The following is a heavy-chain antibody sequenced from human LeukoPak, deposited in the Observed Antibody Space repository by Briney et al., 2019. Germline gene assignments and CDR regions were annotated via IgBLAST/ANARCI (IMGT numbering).Heavy chain of an antibody. Sequence: PSETLSLTCTVSGGSISSYYWSWIRQPAGKGLEWIGRIYTSGSTNYNPSLKSRVTMSVDTSKNQFSLKLSSVTAADTAVYYCARTENYYDSSGPPSGAFDIWGQGTMVTVSS. CDR2: IYTSGST. J-gene: IGHJ3*02. D-gene: IGHD3-22*01. CDR3: ARTENYYDSSGPPSGAFDI. V-gene: IGHV4-4*07. CDR1: GGSISSYY.